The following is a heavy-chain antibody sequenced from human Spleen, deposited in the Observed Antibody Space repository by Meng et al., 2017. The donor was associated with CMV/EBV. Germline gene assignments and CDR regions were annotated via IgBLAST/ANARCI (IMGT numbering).Heavy chain of an antibody. V-gene: IGHV3-66*02. Sequence: GGSLRLSCAASGFPVSSNYMNWVRQAPGKGLEWVSLIDNGGTTYYADSVKGRFTISRDNSKNALYLHMNSLRVEDTSVYYRARGGLAVAGYYYYYYGVDVWGQGTTVTVSS. D-gene: IGHD6-19*01. CDR1: GFPVSSNY. CDR2: IDNGGTT. J-gene: IGHJ6*02. CDR3: ARGGLAVAGYYYYYYGVDV.